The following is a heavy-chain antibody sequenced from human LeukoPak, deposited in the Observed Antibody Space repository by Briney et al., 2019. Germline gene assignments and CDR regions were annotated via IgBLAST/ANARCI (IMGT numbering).Heavy chain of an antibody. J-gene: IGHJ6*03. Sequence: SETLSLTCAVYGGSFSAHYWGWMRQPPGKGLEGVGEINHSGNTNYNPSLKSRVTISVATSKNQVSLKLSTVTAADTAVYYFASRGGYKFRFTDYYDYYMDGWGNGTTVTVSS. D-gene: IGHD3-10*01. CDR3: ASRGGYKFRFTDYYDYYMDG. CDR2: INHSGNT. V-gene: IGHV4-34*01. CDR1: GGSFSAHY.